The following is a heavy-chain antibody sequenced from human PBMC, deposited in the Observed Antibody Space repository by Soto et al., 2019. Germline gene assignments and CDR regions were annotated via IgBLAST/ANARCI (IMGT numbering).Heavy chain of an antibody. J-gene: IGHJ6*02. CDR3: ARYQGVVVTAAIYYGMDV. Sequence: GSLRLSCAASGFTFSSYWMSWVLQAAGKGLEGVADIKQDGSEKYYVDSVKGRFTISSDNAKNSLYLQMNSLRAEDTAGYYCARYQGVVVTAAIYYGMDVWGQGTTVTVSS. CDR1: GFTFSSYW. CDR2: IKQDGSEK. D-gene: IGHD2-2*01. V-gene: IGHV3-7*01.